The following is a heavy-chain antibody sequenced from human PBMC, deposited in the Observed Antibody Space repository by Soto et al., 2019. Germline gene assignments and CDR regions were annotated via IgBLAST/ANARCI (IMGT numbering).Heavy chain of an antibody. D-gene: IGHD3-22*01. J-gene: IGHJ4*02. CDR2: ISAHNGDT. V-gene: IGHV1-18*04. CDR3: ATEPIYYNDGSGYYPLGH. Sequence: ASVKVSCKASGYSFATYGSSWVRQAPGQGLECVGWISAHNGDTHYSQKFQGRVTLTTDTSTNTGYMELWSLTSDDTAVYFCATEPIYYNDGSGYYPLGHWGQGTLVTVSS. CDR1: GYSFATYG.